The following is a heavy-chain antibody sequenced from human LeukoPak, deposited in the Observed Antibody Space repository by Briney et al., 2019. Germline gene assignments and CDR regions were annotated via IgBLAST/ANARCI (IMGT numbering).Heavy chain of an antibody. J-gene: IGHJ4*02. Sequence: SETLSLTCTVSGYSISSGYYWSWIRQPPGKGLEWIGYIYYSGSTNYNPSLKSRVTISVDKSKNQFSLKLSSVTAAVTAVYYCARETTVTTTRYFDYWGQGTLVTVSS. CDR2: IYYSGST. CDR1: GYSISSGYY. CDR3: ARETTVTTTRYFDY. D-gene: IGHD4-17*01. V-gene: IGHV4-61*01.